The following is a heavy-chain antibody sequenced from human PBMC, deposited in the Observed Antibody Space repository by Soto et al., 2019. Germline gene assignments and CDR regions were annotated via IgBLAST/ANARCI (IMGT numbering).Heavy chain of an antibody. CDR2: IVPIVDTS. Sequence: QVQLVQSGAEVRQPASSVKVSCKTSGGTFRSYAISWVRQAPGQGLEWMGGIVPIVDTSTYAQKFQGRVTITAYESTRTAYMELSSLRSDDTAVSYSVSVAAIPGYPDSWGKSSLVT. CDR3: VSVAAIPGYPDS. D-gene: IGHD5-12*01. CDR1: GGTFRSYA. J-gene: IGHJ1*01. V-gene: IGHV1-69*12.